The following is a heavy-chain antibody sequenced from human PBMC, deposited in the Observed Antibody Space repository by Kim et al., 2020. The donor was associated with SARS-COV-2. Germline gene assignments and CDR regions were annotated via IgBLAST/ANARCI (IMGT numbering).Heavy chain of an antibody. CDR3: SRDQERVVVLRRGFD. J-gene: IGHJ2*01. CDR1: GGSIRSSSYY. D-gene: IGHD2-2*01. CDR2: IYYSGST. V-gene: IGHV4-39*02. Sequence: SETLSLTCTVSGGSIRSSSYYWGWIRQPPGKGLEWIVSIYYSGSTYYNPSLKSRVTISVATSKNQFSLKLSSVTAADTAVYSFSRDQERVVVLRRGFD.